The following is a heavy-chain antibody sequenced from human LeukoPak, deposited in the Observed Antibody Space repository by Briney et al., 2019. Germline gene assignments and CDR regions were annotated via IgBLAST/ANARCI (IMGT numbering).Heavy chain of an antibody. Sequence: GASVKVSCKASGYTFTSYDISWVRQAPGQGLEWMGWISAYNGNTNYAQKLQGRVTMTTDTSTSTAYMELRSLRSDDTAVYYCARGRLWDILSSIDYWGQGTLVTVSS. J-gene: IGHJ4*02. CDR3: ARGRLWDILSSIDY. CDR2: ISAYNGNT. V-gene: IGHV1-18*01. CDR1: GYTFTSYD. D-gene: IGHD3-9*01.